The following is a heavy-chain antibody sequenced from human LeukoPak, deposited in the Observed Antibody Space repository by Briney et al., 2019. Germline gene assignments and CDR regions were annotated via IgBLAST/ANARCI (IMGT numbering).Heavy chain of an antibody. Sequence: NSSETLSLTCTVSGGSISSYYWSWIRQPPGKGLEWIGYIYYSGSTNYNPSLKSRVTISVDTSKNQFSLKLSSVTAADTAVYYCARVMGRTMVRGASHFDYWGQGTLVTVSS. CDR1: GGSISSYY. V-gene: IGHV4-59*12. D-gene: IGHD3-10*01. CDR3: ARVMGRTMVRGASHFDY. CDR2: IYYSGST. J-gene: IGHJ4*02.